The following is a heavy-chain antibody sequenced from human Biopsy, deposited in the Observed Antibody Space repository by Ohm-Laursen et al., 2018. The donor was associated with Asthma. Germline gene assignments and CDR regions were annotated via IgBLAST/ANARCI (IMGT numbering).Heavy chain of an antibody. V-gene: IGHV4-59*07. CDR1: GGSISSYY. CDR3: ARGQGRGIQLWSLDP. CDR2: IHNSGNT. J-gene: IGHJ5*02. Sequence: SDTLSLTCTVSGGSISSYYWSWLRQSPGKGLEGIGDIHNSGNTNYNPALKSRVTISLDTSKNHISLRLSFVTAADTAVYFCARGQGRGIQLWSLDPWGQGILVTVSS. D-gene: IGHD5-18*01.